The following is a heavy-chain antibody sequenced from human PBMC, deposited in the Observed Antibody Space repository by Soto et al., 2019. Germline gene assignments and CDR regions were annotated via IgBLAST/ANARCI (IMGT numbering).Heavy chain of an antibody. V-gene: IGHV3-53*01. D-gene: IGHD3-16*02. Sequence: GGSLRLSCAASGFNVNSDYMNWVRQTPGKGLEWVASIYSGETTYYADSVRGRFTISSDKSKNTLYFQLSSLRIEDTAVYYCMRDERGLGRLSLYEYWGQGVLVTVSS. CDR1: GFNVNSDY. CDR3: MRDERGLGRLSLYEY. CDR2: IYSGETT. J-gene: IGHJ4*02.